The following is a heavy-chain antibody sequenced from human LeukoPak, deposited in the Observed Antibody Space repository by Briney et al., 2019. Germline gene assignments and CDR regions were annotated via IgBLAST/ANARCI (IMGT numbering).Heavy chain of an antibody. D-gene: IGHD3-9*01. CDR3: ARVTGYMIEDYFDY. J-gene: IGHJ4*02. Sequence: SETLSLTCTVSGGSISSYYWSWIRQPPGKGLEWIGYIYYSGSTNYNPSLKSRVTISVDTSKNQFSLRLRSVTAADTAVYYCARVTGYMIEDYFDYWGQGILVTVSS. V-gene: IGHV4-59*01. CDR2: IYYSGST. CDR1: GGSISSYY.